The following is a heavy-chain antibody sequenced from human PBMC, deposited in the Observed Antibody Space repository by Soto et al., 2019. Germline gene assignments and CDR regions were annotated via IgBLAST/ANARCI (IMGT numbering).Heavy chain of an antibody. CDR3: ARDHDPRRVIMDAFDI. CDR1: GFTFSSYS. CDR2: ISSSSSYI. J-gene: IGHJ3*02. V-gene: IGHV3-21*01. Sequence: PGGSLRLSCAASGFTFSSYSMNWVRQAPGKGLEWVSSISSSSSYIYYADSVKGRFTISRDNAKNSLYLQMNSLRAEDTAVYYCARDHDPRRVIMDAFDIWGQGTMVTVSS. D-gene: IGHD3-16*01.